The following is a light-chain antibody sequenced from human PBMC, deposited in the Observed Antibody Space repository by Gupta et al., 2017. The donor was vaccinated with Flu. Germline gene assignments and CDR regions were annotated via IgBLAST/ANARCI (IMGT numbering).Light chain of an antibody. V-gene: IGKV1-5*03. CDR2: RAS. Sequence: DIHVTQSPSILSASVGDRVTITCRASQTIDNWLAWYQQKPGKAPKLLIYRASGLESGVPSRFGGVGSGTEYTLTISSLQPDDVATHYCQHEDGYVRTFGQGTKVELK. CDR1: QTIDNW. CDR3: QHEDGYVRT. J-gene: IGKJ1*01.